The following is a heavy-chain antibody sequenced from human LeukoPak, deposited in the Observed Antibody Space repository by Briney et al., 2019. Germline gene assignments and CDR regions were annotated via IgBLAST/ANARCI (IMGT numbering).Heavy chain of an antibody. CDR2: ISSSSSYI. CDR3: ARGVYYYDSSGYLY. D-gene: IGHD3-22*01. CDR1: GFTFSSYS. V-gene: IGHV3-21*01. J-gene: IGHJ4*02. Sequence: GGSLRLSCAASGFTFSSYSMNWVRQAPGKGLEWVSSISSSSSYIYYADSVKGRFTISRDNAKNSLYLQMNSLRAEDTSVYYRARGVYYYDSSGYLYWGQGTLVTVSS.